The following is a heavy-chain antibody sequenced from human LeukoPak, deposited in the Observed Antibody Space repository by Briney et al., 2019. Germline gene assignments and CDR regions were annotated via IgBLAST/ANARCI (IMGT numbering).Heavy chain of an antibody. V-gene: IGHV3-21*01. CDR1: GFTFNSYS. D-gene: IGHD1-26*01. CDR3: ASKVGATPFDY. J-gene: IGHJ4*02. Sequence: GGSLRHSCAASGFTFNSYSMNWVRQAPGKGLEWVSSISSSSSYIYYADSVKGRFTISRDNAKNSLYLQMNSLRAEDTSVYYCASKVGATPFDYWGQGTLVTVSS. CDR2: ISSSSSYI.